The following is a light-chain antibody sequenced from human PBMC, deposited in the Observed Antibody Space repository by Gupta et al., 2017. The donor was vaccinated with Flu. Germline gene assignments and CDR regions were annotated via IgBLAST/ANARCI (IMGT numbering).Light chain of an antibody. J-gene: IGKJ1*01. V-gene: IGKV1-39*01. CDR2: AAS. CDR3: QQSYSNPPWT. Sequence: DIQMTHSPSSLSASVGDRVTITCRASQSISSYLNWYQQKPGKAPKLLIYAASSWQSGVPSRFSGSGSGTDFTLTISSRQPEDFATYYCQQSYSNPPWTFGQGTKVESK. CDR1: QSISSY.